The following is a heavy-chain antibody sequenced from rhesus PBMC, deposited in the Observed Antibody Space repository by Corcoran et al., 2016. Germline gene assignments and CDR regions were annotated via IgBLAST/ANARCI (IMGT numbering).Heavy chain of an antibody. J-gene: IGHJ4*01. CDR2: ISGSSGST. CDR1: GYSISRTY. V-gene: IGHV4-165*01. Sequence: QVQLQESGPGLVKPSETLSLTCAVSGYSISRTYWSWIRQPPGTGLEWIGYISGSSGSTYYNPSLKSRVTISTDTSKNQFSLKLSSVTAADTAVYYCAIIAAAGHFDYLGQGVLVTVSS. D-gene: IGHD6-31*01. CDR3: AIIAAAGHFDY.